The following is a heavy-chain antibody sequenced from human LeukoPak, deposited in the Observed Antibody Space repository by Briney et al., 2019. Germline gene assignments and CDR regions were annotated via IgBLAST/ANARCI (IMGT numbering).Heavy chain of an antibody. CDR1: GYTFTSYD. D-gene: IGHD3-9*01. J-gene: IGHJ6*02. V-gene: IGHV1-8*01. CDR3: ASGSPLRYFDWLPTYGMDV. Sequence: ASVKVSCKASGYTFTSYDINWVRQATGQGLEWMGWMNPNSGNTGYAQKFQGRVTMTRNTSISTAYMELSGLRSEDTAVYYCASGSPLRYFDWLPTYGMDVWGQGTTVTVSS. CDR2: MNPNSGNT.